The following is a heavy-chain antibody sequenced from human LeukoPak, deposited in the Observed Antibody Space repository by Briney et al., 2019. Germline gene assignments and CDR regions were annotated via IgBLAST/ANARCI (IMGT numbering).Heavy chain of an antibody. Sequence: PSETLSLTCTVSGGSISSSSYYWGWIRQPPGKGLEWIGSIYYSGSTYYNPSLKSRVTISVDRSKNQFSLKLSSVTAADTAVYYCAREGTYYFDYWGQGTLVTVSS. CDR1: GGSISSSSYY. CDR2: IYYSGST. D-gene: IGHD1-1*01. J-gene: IGHJ4*02. CDR3: AREGTYYFDY. V-gene: IGHV4-39*07.